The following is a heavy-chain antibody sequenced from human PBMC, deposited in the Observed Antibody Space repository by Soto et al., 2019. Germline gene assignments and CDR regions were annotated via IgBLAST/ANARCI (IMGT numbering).Heavy chain of an antibody. J-gene: IGHJ4*02. Sequence: QVQLVESGGGVVQPGRSLRLSCAASGFTFSSYAMHWVRQAPGKGLEWVAVISYDGSNKYYADSVKGRFTISRDNSKNTLYLQMNSLRAEGTAVYYCARAFDYGDSMGPLDYWGQGTLVTVSS. CDR2: ISYDGSNK. D-gene: IGHD4-17*01. CDR3: ARAFDYGDSMGPLDY. V-gene: IGHV3-30-3*01. CDR1: GFTFSSYA.